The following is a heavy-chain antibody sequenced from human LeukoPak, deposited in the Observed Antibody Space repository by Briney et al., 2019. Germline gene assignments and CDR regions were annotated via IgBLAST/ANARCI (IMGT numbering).Heavy chain of an antibody. CDR1: GFTFSSYA. D-gene: IGHD3-10*01. CDR3: AASFPPGSYSYYYGLNV. CDR2: ISSNGGST. J-gene: IGHJ6*02. Sequence: GGSLRLSCAASGFTFSSYAMHWVRQAPGKGLEYVSAISSNGGSTYYANSVKGRFTISRDNSKNTLYLQMGSLRAEDMAVYYCAASFPPGSYSYYYGLNVWGQGTTVTVSS. V-gene: IGHV3-64*01.